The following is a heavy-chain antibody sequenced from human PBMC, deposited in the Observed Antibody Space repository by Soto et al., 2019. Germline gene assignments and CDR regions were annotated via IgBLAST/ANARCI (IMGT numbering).Heavy chain of an antibody. D-gene: IGHD3-10*01. Sequence: SETLSLTCTVSGGSVSSGSYYWSWIRQPPGKGLEWIGYIYYSGSTNYNPSLKSRVTISVDTSKHQFSLKLSSVTAADTAVYYCASDYYYQPAFVIWGPGRMVTVSS. J-gene: IGHJ3*02. CDR3: ASDYYYQPAFVI. CDR1: GGSVSSGSYY. CDR2: IYYSGST. V-gene: IGHV4-61*01.